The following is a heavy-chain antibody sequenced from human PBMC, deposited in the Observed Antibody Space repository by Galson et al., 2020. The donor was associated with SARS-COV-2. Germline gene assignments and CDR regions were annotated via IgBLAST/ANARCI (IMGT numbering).Heavy chain of an antibody. Sequence: GGSLRLSCAASGFKFSSYAMNWVRQAPGKGLEWVAVISYDGTNEYYVDSVKGRFTISRDNSRTTMYLQMNSLRGEDTAVYYCARDLRATLTRAGGWDHWGQGNLVTVSS. J-gene: IGHJ4*02. D-gene: IGHD3-16*01. CDR3: ARDLRATLTRAGGWDH. CDR2: ISYDGTNE. CDR1: GFKFSSYA. V-gene: IGHV3-30*14.